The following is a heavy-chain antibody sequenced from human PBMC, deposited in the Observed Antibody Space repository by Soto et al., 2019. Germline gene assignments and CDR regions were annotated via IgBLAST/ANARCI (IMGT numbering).Heavy chain of an antibody. D-gene: IGHD5-12*01. CDR2: INSDGNT. V-gene: IGHV4-4*07. CDR3: ARARRLENWFDP. Sequence: LSLTCTVSGGSLFGDYCTWIRQPAGGGLERIGGINSDGNTNYSPSLKSRVTVSVEPSRKHFSLNLASVTAADTASYLCARARRLENWFDPWGPGIQVTVSS. CDR1: GGSLFGDY. J-gene: IGHJ5*02.